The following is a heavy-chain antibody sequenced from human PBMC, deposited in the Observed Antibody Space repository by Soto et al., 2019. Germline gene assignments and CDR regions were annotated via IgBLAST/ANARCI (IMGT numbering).Heavy chain of an antibody. D-gene: IGHD3-10*01. Sequence: QVQLVQSGAEVKKPGASVKVSCKASGYTFTSYGISWVRQAPGQGLEWMGWISVYNGNTNYAQNLQGRVTMTTDTSTSRAYMELSSLRSDDTAVYYCASGWFGEFVYYFDYWGQGTLVTVSS. CDR2: ISVYNGNT. CDR3: ASGWFGEFVYYFDY. CDR1: GYTFTSYG. V-gene: IGHV1-18*01. J-gene: IGHJ4*02.